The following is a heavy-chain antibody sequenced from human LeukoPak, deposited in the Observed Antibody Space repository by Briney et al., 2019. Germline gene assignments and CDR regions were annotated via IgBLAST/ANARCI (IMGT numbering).Heavy chain of an antibody. CDR3: ARWAKYHYGSGTPYYYGMDV. V-gene: IGHV4-59*01. Sequence: PSETLSLTCTVSGGSISSYYWSWIRQPPGKGLEWIGYIYYSGSTNYNPSLKSRVTISVDTSKNQFSLKLSSVTAADTAVYYCARWAKYHYGSGTPYYYGMDVWGKGTTVTVSS. CDR2: IYYSGST. J-gene: IGHJ6*04. CDR1: GGSISSYY. D-gene: IGHD3-10*01.